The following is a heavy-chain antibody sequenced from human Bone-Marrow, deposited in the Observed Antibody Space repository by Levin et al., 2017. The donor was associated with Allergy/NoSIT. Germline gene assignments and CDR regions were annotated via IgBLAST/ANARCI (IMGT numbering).Heavy chain of an antibody. CDR2: IYWDDDK. CDR1: GFSLSTSGVG. Sequence: SGPTLVKPTQTLTLTCTFSGFSLSTSGVGVGWIRQPPGKALEWLALIYWDDDKRYSPSLKSRLTITKDTSKNQVVLTMTNMDPVDTATYYCAHRVSPYRGSNPFDYWGQGTLVTVSS. V-gene: IGHV2-5*02. D-gene: IGHD3-10*01. CDR3: AHRVSPYRGSNPFDY. J-gene: IGHJ4*02.